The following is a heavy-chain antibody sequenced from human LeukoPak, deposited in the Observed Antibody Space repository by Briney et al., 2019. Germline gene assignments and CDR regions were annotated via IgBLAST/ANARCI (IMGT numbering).Heavy chain of an antibody. V-gene: IGHV1-69*13. CDR1: GYTFTSYG. CDR3: ARAETQLIYDFWSGYYSY. Sequence: ASVKVSCKASGYTFTSYGITWMRQAPGQGLEWMGGIIPIFGTANYAQKFQGRVTITADESTSTAYMELSSLRSEDTAVYYCARAETQLIYDFWSGYYSYWGQGTLVTVSS. CDR2: IIPIFGTA. D-gene: IGHD3-3*01. J-gene: IGHJ4*02.